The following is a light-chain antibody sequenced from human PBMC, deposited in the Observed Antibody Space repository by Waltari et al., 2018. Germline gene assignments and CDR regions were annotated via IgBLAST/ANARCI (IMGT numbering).Light chain of an antibody. CDR1: SLKNYF. V-gene: IGLV3-19*01. Sequence: SSEPTQDPAVSVALGQTVRITCQGDSLKNYFVSWYQKKPGQAPVVVINEKNNRPSGIPDRFPASSSGNKASLTITGAQAEDEGDYYCNSRDSSGDLMVFGGGTKLTVL. CDR3: NSRDSSGDLMV. J-gene: IGLJ2*01. CDR2: EKN.